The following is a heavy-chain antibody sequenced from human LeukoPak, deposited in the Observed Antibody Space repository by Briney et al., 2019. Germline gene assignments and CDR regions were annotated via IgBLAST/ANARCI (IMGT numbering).Heavy chain of an antibody. D-gene: IGHD3-22*01. CDR1: GFTFSSYG. Sequence: GGSLRLSCAASGFTFSSYGMHWVRQAPGKGLEWVAVIWYDGSNKYYADSVKGRFTISRDNSKNTLYLQMNSLRAEDTAVYYCARSGGYYYDSSGYYASDYYGMDVWGQGITVTVS. CDR2: IWYDGSNK. CDR3: ARSGGYYYDSSGYYASDYYGMDV. V-gene: IGHV3-33*01. J-gene: IGHJ6*02.